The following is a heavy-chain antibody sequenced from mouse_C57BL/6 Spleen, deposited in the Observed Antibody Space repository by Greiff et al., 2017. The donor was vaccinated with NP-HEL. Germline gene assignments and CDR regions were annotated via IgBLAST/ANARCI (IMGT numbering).Heavy chain of an antibody. CDR2: IYPGDGDT. V-gene: IGHV1-82*01. D-gene: IGHD1-1*01. CDR1: GYAFSSSW. CDR3: ARSSNYYGSLNS. Sequence: QVQLQQSGPELVKPGASVKISCKASGYAFSSSWMNWVKQRPGKGLEWIGRIYPGDGDTNYIGKFKGKATLTADKSSSTAYMQLSSLTSEDSAVYFCARSSNYYGSLNSWGQGTTLTVSS. J-gene: IGHJ2*01.